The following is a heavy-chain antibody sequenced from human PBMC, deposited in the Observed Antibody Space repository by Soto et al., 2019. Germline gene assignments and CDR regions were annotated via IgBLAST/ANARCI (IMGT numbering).Heavy chain of an antibody. D-gene: IGHD3-22*01. J-gene: IGHJ6*02. CDR3: ARRVIMIVVDQGMDV. CDR1: GFTFSSYS. CDR2: ISSSSSYI. Sequence: GGSLRLSCAASGFTFSSYSMNWVRQAPGKGLEWVSSISSSSSYIYYADSVKGRLTISRDNAKNSLYLQMNSLRAEDTAVYYCARRVIMIVVDQGMDVWGQGTTVTVSS. V-gene: IGHV3-21*01.